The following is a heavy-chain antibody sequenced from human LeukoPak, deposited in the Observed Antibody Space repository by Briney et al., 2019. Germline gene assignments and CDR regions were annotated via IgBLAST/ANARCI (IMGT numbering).Heavy chain of an antibody. CDR3: ARDKYYYGSGSYVHFDY. V-gene: IGHV4-59*12. Sequence: SETLSLTCTVSSGSISSYYWSWVRQPPGKGLEWIGYIYYSGSTNYNPSLKSRVTISVDTSKNQFSLKLSSVTAADTAVYYCARDKYYYGSGSYVHFDYWGQGTLVTVSS. D-gene: IGHD3-10*01. CDR1: SGSISSYY. CDR2: IYYSGST. J-gene: IGHJ4*02.